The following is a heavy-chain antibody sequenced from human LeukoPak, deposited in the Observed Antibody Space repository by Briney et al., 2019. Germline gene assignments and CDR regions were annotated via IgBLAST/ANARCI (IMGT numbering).Heavy chain of an antibody. Sequence: GSLRLSCAASGFTFSNYAMSWVRQAPGKGLEWVSGINDSGGSTYYADSVKGRFTISRDNAKNTLYLQMNSLRAEDTAVYYCARDPMDRYYYGMDVWGQGTTVTVSS. CDR2: INDSGGST. CDR3: ARDPMDRYYYGMDV. D-gene: IGHD3/OR15-3a*01. CDR1: GFTFSNYA. V-gene: IGHV3-23*01. J-gene: IGHJ6*02.